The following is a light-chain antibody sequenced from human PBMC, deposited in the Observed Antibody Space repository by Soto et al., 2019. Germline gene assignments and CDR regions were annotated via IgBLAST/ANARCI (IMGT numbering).Light chain of an antibody. V-gene: IGKV3-15*01. J-gene: IGKJ5*01. CDR1: QSVFVN. Sequence: IVMTQSPATVSVSPGARATLSXRASQSVFVNLAWYQQHPGXAPRXXXYGXSTRATGSPARLSGSGSGTEFTLSISSLHSEDFAVYYFQQYKNGPITFGQGTRLEIK. CDR2: GXS. CDR3: QQYKNGPIT.